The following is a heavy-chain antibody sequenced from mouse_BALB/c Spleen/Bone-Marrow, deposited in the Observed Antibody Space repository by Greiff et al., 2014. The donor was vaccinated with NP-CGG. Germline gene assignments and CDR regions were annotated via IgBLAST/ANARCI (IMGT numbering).Heavy chain of an antibody. CDR3: TRSGKRYGAMDY. Sequence: EVMLVESGGGLVKPGGSLKLSCAASGFTFSDYYMYWVRQTPEKRLEWVATISDGGTYTFYPDSVKGRFTISRDNAKNNLYLQMSSLQFEDTAMYYCTRSGKRYGAMDYWGQGTSVTVSS. CDR1: GFTFSDYY. J-gene: IGHJ4*01. V-gene: IGHV5-4*02. D-gene: IGHD2-10*02. CDR2: ISDGGTYT.